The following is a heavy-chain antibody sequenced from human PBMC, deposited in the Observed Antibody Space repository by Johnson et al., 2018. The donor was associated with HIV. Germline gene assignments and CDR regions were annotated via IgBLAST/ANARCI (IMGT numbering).Heavy chain of an antibody. Sequence: GLVWVSRISSDGSSTYYADSVKGRFTISRDNARNTMFVQMNSLRAEDTAVYYCARSGPNWAFDFWGRGTMVTVSS. CDR2: ISSDGSST. J-gene: IGHJ3*01. V-gene: IGHV3-74*01. CDR3: ARSGPNWAFDF. D-gene: IGHD1-1*01.